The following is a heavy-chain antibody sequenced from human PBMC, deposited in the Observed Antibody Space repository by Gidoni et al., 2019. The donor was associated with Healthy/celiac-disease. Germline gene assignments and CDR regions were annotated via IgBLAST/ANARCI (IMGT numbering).Heavy chain of an antibody. V-gene: IGHV3-53*01. CDR2: IYSGGST. J-gene: IGHJ4*02. CDR1: GLTVSSNY. D-gene: IGHD4-17*01. CDR3: ARDVDYGDSYFDY. Sequence: EVQLVESGGGFIQLGGSMSLSCAASGLTVSSNYMSWVRQAPGKGLGWVSVIYSGGSTYYADSVKGRFTISRDNSKNTLYLQMNSLRAEDTAVYYCARDVDYGDSYFDYWGQGTLVTVSS.